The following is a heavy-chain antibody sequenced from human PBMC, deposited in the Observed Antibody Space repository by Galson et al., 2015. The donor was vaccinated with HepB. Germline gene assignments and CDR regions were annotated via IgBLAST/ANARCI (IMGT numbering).Heavy chain of an antibody. D-gene: IGHD3-16*01. Sequence: ETLSLTCAVYGGSFSGYYWSWIRQPPGKGLEWIGEINHSGSTNYNPSLKSRVTISVDTSKNQFSLKLSSVTAADTAVYYCARYFRGFWGSNWFDFWGQGTLVTVSS. CDR1: GGSFSGYY. CDR2: INHSGST. J-gene: IGHJ5*01. V-gene: IGHV4-34*01. CDR3: ARYFRGFWGSNWFDF.